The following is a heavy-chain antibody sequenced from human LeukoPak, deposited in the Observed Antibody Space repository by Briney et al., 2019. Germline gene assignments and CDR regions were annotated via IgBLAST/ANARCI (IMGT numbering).Heavy chain of an antibody. Sequence: GGSLRLSCTTSGFTFSRHWMSWVRQAPGKGLEWVATIQQDGSEKYYVDSVKGRFTISRDNAKNSLYLQMNSLRAEDTAVYYCAELGITMIGGVWGKGTTVTISS. CDR3: AELGITMIGGV. J-gene: IGHJ6*04. V-gene: IGHV3-7*01. CDR2: IQQDGSEK. D-gene: IGHD3-10*02. CDR1: GFTFSRHW.